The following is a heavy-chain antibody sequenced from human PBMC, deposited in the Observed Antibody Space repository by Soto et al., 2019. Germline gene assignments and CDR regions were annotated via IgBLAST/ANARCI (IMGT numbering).Heavy chain of an antibody. CDR1: GDSISSFY. D-gene: IGHD4-17*01. Sequence: KASETLSLTCTVSGDSISSFYWSWIRQPAGKGLEWIGRVYTSGSTDYNPSLKSRVTMSVDTSKNQLSLKLRSVTAADTAAYYCVRDQSDYGGGNWFDPWGPGTLVTVSS. V-gene: IGHV4-4*07. CDR2: VYTSGST. CDR3: VRDQSDYGGGNWFDP. J-gene: IGHJ5*02.